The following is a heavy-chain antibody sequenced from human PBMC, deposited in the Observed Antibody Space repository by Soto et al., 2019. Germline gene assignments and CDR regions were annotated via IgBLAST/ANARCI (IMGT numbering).Heavy chain of an antibody. CDR3: VKQHIRDIRAFDY. V-gene: IGHV3-23*01. CDR1: GFTFSNYA. CDR2: ISGSGGST. D-gene: IGHD2-21*01. J-gene: IGHJ4*02. Sequence: EVQLLESGGGLVQPGESLRLSCAVSGFTFSNYAMSWVRQVPGKGLEWVSTISGSGGSTYYADSVKGRFTISRDNSKNTLYLQMNGLRAEDTAVYYCVKQHIRDIRAFDYWCQGTLGTVSS.